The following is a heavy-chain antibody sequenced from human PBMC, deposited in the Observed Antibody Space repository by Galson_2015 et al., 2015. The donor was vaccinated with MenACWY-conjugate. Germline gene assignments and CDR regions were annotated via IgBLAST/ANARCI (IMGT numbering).Heavy chain of an antibody. J-gene: IGHJ6*03. V-gene: IGHV3-48*03. D-gene: IGHD5-18*01. CDR3: ARVGTWIHQYFYYMDV. CDR2: ISKSGSPI. Sequence: SLRLSCAASGFTFTGYEFNWVRQAPGKGLEWLSYISKSGSPIYYADSVKGRFTISRDNVRKSLFLPMNSLRAGDTGVYYCARVGTWIHQYFYYMDVWGKGTTVTVSS. CDR1: GFTFTGYE.